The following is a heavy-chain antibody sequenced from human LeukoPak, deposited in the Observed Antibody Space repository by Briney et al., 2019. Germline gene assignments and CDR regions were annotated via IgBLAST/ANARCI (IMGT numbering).Heavy chain of an antibody. Sequence: SETLSLTCAVYGGSFSGYYWSWIRQPPGKGLEWIGEINHSGSTNYNPSLKSRVTISVDTSKNQFSLKLSSVTAADTAVYYCARVWIVATSMGLPKISYYFDYWGQGTLVTASS. CDR2: INHSGST. CDR3: ARVWIVATSMGLPKISYYFDY. D-gene: IGHD5-12*01. V-gene: IGHV4-34*01. J-gene: IGHJ4*02. CDR1: GGSFSGYY.